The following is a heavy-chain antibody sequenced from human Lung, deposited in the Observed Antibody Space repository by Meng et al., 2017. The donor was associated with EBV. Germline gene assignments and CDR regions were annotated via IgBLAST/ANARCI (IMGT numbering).Heavy chain of an antibody. CDR3: AREWGHSDNWYNYLDP. CDR1: GGSFNDYF. Sequence: QVQFHQWGAGLLKSSETLSLTCAVSGGSFNDYFWNWIRQRPGKGLEWIGGIIHSGTTNYNPSLKSRVTISVDTSQNQFSLQLTSVTAADTAIYYCAREWGHSDNWYNYLDPWGQGTLVTVSS. D-gene: IGHD1-20*01. V-gene: IGHV4-34*12. CDR2: IIHSGTT. J-gene: IGHJ5*02.